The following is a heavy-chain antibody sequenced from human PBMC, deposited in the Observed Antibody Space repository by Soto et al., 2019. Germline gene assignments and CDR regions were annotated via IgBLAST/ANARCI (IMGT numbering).Heavy chain of an antibody. CDR1: GYTFTSYG. V-gene: IGHV1-18*01. Sequence: ASVKVSCKASGYTFTSYGISWVRQAPGQGLEWMGWISAYNGNTNYAQKLQGRVTMTTDTSTSTAYMELRSLRSDDTAVYYCARDGERSIAVADRENYYYYGMDVWGQGTTVTVSS. D-gene: IGHD6-19*01. J-gene: IGHJ6*02. CDR2: ISAYNGNT. CDR3: ARDGERSIAVADRENYYYYGMDV.